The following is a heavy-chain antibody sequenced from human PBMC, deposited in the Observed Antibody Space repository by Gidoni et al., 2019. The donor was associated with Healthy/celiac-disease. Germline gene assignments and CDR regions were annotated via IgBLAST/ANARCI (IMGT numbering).Heavy chain of an antibody. CDR3: ARVAAAGLVFDY. J-gene: IGHJ4*02. CDR2: IIPILGTA. D-gene: IGHD6-13*01. Sequence: QVQLVQSGAEVKKPGSSVQVSCKASGGTFSSYAISWVRQAPGQGLEWMGGIIPILGTANYAQKFQGRVTITADESTSTAYMELSSLRSEDTAVYYCARVAAAGLVFDYWGQGTLVTVSS. V-gene: IGHV1-69*01. CDR1: GGTFSSYA.